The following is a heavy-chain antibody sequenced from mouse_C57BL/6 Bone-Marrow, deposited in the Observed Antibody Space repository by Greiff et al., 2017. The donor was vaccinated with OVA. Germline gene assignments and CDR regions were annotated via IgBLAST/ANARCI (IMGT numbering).Heavy chain of an antibody. CDR3: ARGGGSGYGYFDD. CDR1: GYSITSDYY. D-gene: IGHD1-1*01. Sequence: EVQLQESGPGLVKPSQSLSLSCSVSGYSITSDYYWHWIRQFAGNKLGWMGFISYDGRNKYNPTLKNRISITRDTSKNPVFLKFNSLTTEDTDTDDCARGGGSGYGYFDDWGTGTPVTVSS. V-gene: IGHV3-6*01. CDR2: ISYDGRN. J-gene: IGHJ1*03.